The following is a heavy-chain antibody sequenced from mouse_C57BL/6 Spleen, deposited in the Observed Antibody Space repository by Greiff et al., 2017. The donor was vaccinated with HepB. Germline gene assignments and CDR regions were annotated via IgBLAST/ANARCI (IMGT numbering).Heavy chain of an antibody. CDR2: ISSGSSTI. CDR1: GFTFSDYG. V-gene: IGHV5-17*01. CDR3: ARRDYGNCLDY. J-gene: IGHJ2*01. D-gene: IGHD2-1*01. Sequence: EVHLVESGGGLVKPGGSLKLSCAASGFTFSDYGMHWVRQAPEKGLEWVAYISSGSSTIYYADTVKGRFTISRDNAKNTLFLQMTSLRSEDTAMYYCARRDYGNCLDYWGQGTTLTVSS.